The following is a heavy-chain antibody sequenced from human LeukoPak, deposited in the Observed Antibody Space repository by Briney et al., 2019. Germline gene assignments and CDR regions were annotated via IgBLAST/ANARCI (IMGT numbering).Heavy chain of an antibody. CDR1: GYSISSGYY. V-gene: IGHV4-38-2*01. CDR2: IYYSGST. CDR3: ARTQWEPEYYFDY. Sequence: SETLSLTCAVSGYSISSGYYWGWTRQPPGKGLEWIGSIYYSGSTYYNPSLKSRVTISVDTSKNQFSLKLSSVTAADTAVYYCARTQWEPEYYFDYWGQGTLVTVSS. D-gene: IGHD1-26*01. J-gene: IGHJ4*02.